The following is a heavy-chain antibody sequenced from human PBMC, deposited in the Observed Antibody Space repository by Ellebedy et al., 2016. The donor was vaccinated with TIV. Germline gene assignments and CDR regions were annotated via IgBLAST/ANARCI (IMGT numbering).Heavy chain of an antibody. CDR2: LNSDGSNA. Sequence: GESLKISCAASGFTFNIYWMHWVRQTPGKGLVWVSRLNSDGSNAVYADSVRGRFTISRDNSKNTLYLQMDSLRAEDTAVCYCAKGFYDSDPPFDYWGQGTLVTVSS. CDR1: GFTFNIYW. J-gene: IGHJ4*02. D-gene: IGHD3-22*01. CDR3: AKGFYDSDPPFDY. V-gene: IGHV3-74*01.